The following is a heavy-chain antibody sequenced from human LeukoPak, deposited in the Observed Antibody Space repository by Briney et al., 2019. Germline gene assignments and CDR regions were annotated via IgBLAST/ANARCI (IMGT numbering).Heavy chain of an antibody. CDR2: IYYSGST. D-gene: IGHD1-26*01. CDR1: GGSISRYY. Sequence: PSETLSLTCTVSGGSISRYYWSWIRQPPGKGLEWIGYIYYSGSTNYNPSLKSRVTISVDTSKNQFSLKLSSVTAADTAVYYCARENGRWELPSYFDYWGQGTLVTVSS. J-gene: IGHJ4*02. V-gene: IGHV4-59*01. CDR3: ARENGRWELPSYFDY.